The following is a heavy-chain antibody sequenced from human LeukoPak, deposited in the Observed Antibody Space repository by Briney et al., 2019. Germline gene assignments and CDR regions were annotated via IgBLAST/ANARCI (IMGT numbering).Heavy chain of an antibody. J-gene: IGHJ4*02. V-gene: IGHV4-59*01. CDR1: GGSFSGYY. CDR3: ARGSCSSGSCYGY. CDR2: IFYSGST. Sequence: SETLSLTCAVYGGSFSGYYWSWIRQPPGKGLERIGYIFYSGSTNYNPSLKSRVTISVDTSKNQFSLKLSSVTAADTAVYYCARGSCSSGSCYGYWGQGTLVTVSS. D-gene: IGHD2-15*01.